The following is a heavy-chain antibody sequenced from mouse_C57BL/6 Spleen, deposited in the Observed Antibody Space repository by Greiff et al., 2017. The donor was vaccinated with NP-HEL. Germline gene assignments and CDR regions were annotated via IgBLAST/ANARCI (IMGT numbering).Heavy chain of an antibody. J-gene: IGHJ2*01. Sequence: QVQLKQPGAELVMPGASVKLSCKASGYTFTSYWMHWVKQRPGQGLEWIGEIDPSDSYTNYNQKFKGKSTLTVDKSSSTAYMQLSSLTSEDSAVYYCARGSIYYGNYPYYFDYWGQGTTLTVSS. CDR3: ARGSIYYGNYPYYFDY. CDR1: GYTFTSYW. V-gene: IGHV1-69*01. CDR2: IDPSDSYT. D-gene: IGHD2-1*01.